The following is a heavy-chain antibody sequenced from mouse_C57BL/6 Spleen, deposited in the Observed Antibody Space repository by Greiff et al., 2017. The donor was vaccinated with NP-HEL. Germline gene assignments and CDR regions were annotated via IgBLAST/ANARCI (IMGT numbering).Heavy chain of an antibody. V-gene: IGHV1-42*01. CDR2: INPSTGGT. CDR1: GYSFTGYY. Sequence: VQLQQSGPELVKPGASVKISCKASGYSFTGYYMNWVKQSPEKSLEWIGEINPSTGGTTYNQKFKAKATLTVDKSSSTAYMQLKSLTSEDSAVDYCARRIIYYDYDGFAYWGQGTLVTVSA. CDR3: ARRIIYYDYDGFAY. D-gene: IGHD2-4*01. J-gene: IGHJ3*01.